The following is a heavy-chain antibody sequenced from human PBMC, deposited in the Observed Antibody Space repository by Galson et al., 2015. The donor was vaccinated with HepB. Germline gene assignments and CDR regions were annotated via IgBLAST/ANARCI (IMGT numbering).Heavy chain of an antibody. J-gene: IGHJ4*02. Sequence: SLRLSCAASGITFSTYSMNWVRQAPGKGLEWVSYIGSSSTTIYYADSVKGRFTISRDNAKNSLYLQMNSLRDEDTAVYYCARGRFFDLWGQGTLVTVSS. V-gene: IGHV3-48*02. CDR1: GITFSTYS. CDR3: ARGRFFDL. CDR2: IGSSSTTI.